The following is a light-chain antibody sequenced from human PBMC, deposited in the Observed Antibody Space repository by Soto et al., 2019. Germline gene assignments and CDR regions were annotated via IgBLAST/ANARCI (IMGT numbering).Light chain of an antibody. V-gene: IGLV1-40*01. Sequence: QSVLTQPPSVSGAPGQRVTITWTVSRSNIGAGYDVHWYQQLPGTAPKLLIYGNSNRPSGVPDRFSGSKSGTSASLAITGLQAEDEADYYCQSYDSSLSGGVFGTGTKLTVL. J-gene: IGLJ1*01. CDR3: QSYDSSLSGGV. CDR1: RSNIGAGYD. CDR2: GNS.